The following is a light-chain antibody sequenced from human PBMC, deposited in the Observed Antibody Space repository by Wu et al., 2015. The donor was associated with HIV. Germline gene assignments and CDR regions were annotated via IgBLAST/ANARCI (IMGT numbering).Light chain of an antibody. CDR2: AAS. Sequence: DIQMTQSPSSLSASVGDRVTISCRASQGIRTSLAWYQQKSGKAPNLLIYAASTLQDGVPSRFSGGGSGTDFTLTINNLQPEDFATYFCQQVTQYPYTFGQGTRVQIK. CDR1: QGIRTS. J-gene: IGKJ2*01. V-gene: IGKV1-9*01. CDR3: QQVTQYPYT.